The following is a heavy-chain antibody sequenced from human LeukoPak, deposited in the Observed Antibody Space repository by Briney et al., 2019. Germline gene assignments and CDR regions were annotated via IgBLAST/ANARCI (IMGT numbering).Heavy chain of an antibody. Sequence: ASVKVSCKASGDTFSSYSISWVRQAPGQGLEWMGGIIPIFGTANYAQKFQGRVTITADKSTSTAYMELSSMRSEDTAVYYCARKSGYDQYFDYWGPGALVT. CDR1: GDTFSSYS. D-gene: IGHD5-12*01. V-gene: IGHV1-69*06. CDR2: IIPIFGTA. J-gene: IGHJ4*02. CDR3: ARKSGYDQYFDY.